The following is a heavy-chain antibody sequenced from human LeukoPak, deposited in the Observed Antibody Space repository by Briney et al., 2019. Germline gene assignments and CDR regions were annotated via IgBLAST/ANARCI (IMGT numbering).Heavy chain of an antibody. D-gene: IGHD2-2*01. J-gene: IGHJ3*02. CDR1: GFTFSSYA. Sequence: GGSLRLSCAASGFTFSSYAMSWVRQAPGKGLEWVSGISWNSGSIGYADSVKGRFTISRDNAKNSLYLQMNSLRAEDMALYYCAKGSVGIVVGAFDIWGQGTMVTVSS. V-gene: IGHV3-9*03. CDR3: AKGSVGIVVGAFDI. CDR2: ISWNSGSI.